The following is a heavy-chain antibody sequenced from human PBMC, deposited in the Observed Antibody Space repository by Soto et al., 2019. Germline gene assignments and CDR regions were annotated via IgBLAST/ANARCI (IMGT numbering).Heavy chain of an antibody. V-gene: IGHV1-18*01. CDR2: ISAYNGKT. J-gene: IGHJ3*02. Sequence: QVQLVQSGAEVKKPGASVKVSCKASGYTFTSNGISWVRQAPGQGLEWMGWISAYNGKTNKAQKFQGRVTMTTDTSTGTAYMGLRSLRSDDTAVYYCARHYDRDAFYIWGQGTMVTVSS. D-gene: IGHD3-16*01. CDR1: GYTFTSNG. CDR3: ARHYDRDAFYI.